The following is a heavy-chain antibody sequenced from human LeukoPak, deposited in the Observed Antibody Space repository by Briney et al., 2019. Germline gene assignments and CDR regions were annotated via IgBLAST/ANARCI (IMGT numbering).Heavy chain of an antibody. J-gene: IGHJ6*03. Sequence: PSETLSLTCSVSGDSISSSSYYWGWIRQPPGKGLEWIGTIYYSGSTYYNPSLTSRVTISVDTSKNQFSLKLSSVTAADTAVYYCARHKDYYYSYMDVWGKGTTVTISS. CDR2: IYYSGST. CDR1: GDSISSSSYY. CDR3: ARHKDYYYSYMDV. V-gene: IGHV4-39*01.